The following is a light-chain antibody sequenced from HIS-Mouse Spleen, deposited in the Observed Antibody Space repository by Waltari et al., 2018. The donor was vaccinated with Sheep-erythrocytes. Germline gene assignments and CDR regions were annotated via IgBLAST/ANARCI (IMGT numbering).Light chain of an antibody. CDR1: QSISSW. CDR3: QQSYSTPPLT. V-gene: IGKV1-39*01. Sequence: DIQMTQSPSTLSASVGDRVTIPCRASQSISSWLAWYQQKPGKAPKLLIYAASSLQSGVPSRFSGSGSGTDFTLTISSLQPEDFATYYCQQSYSTPPLTFGGGTKVEIK. J-gene: IGKJ4*01. CDR2: AAS.